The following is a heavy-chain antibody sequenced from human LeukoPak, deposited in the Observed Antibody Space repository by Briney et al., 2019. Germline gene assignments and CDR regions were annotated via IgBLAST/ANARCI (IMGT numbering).Heavy chain of an antibody. J-gene: IGHJ4*02. CDR1: GGTFSIYA. V-gene: IGHV1-69*13. CDR2: IIPIFGTA. D-gene: IGHD4-11*01. CDR3: ARDLQSPVAPSDY. Sequence: GASVNVSCKASGGTFSIYAISWVRQAPGQGLEWMGGIIPIFGTANYAQKFQGRVTITADESTSTAYMELSSLRSEDTAVYYCARDLQSPVAPSDYWGQGTPVTVSS.